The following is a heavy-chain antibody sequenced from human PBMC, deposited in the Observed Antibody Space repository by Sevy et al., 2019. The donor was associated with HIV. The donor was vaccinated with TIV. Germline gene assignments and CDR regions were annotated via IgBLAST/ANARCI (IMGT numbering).Heavy chain of an antibody. D-gene: IGHD3-22*01. J-gene: IGHJ4*02. Sequence: ASVKVSCELSGYTLTDFSMHWVRQAPGKGLEWVATFDPEDGRTIYAQKFQGRVTMTEDTSTDTANMELNSLRSDDTDVYYCATTKDYYDSSGYPFDYWGQGTQVTVSS. CDR2: FDPEDGRT. V-gene: IGHV1-24*01. CDR1: GYTLTDFS. CDR3: ATTKDYYDSSGYPFDY.